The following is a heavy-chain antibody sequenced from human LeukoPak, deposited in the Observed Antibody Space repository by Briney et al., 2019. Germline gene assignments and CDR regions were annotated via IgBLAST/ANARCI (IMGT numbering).Heavy chain of an antibody. V-gene: IGHV3-74*01. Sequence: GGSLRLSCAASGFTFSSYWMHWVRQAPGKGLVWVSRINSDGSSTSYADSVKGRFTISRDNAKNTLYLQMNSLRAEDTAVYYCARRCSSTSCLQFWGRGTLVTVSS. CDR1: GFTFSSYW. J-gene: IGHJ4*02. CDR3: ARRCSSTSCLQF. CDR2: INSDGSST. D-gene: IGHD2-2*01.